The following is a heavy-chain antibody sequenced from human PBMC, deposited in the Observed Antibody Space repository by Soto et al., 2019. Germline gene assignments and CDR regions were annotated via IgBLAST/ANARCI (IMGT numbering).Heavy chain of an antibody. J-gene: IGHJ5*02. V-gene: IGHV1-46*03. CDR2: INANGGTT. CDR1: GYSFTTSY. Sequence: QVQLVQSGAEVKKPGASVKVSCKASGYSFTTSYMHWVRQAPGQGLEWMGIINANGGTTNYAQKFQGRVTMTRDTSTSTVYTELSSLRSDDTAVYFCARGLYGDEIDPWGQGTLVTVSS. CDR3: ARGLYGDEIDP. D-gene: IGHD4-17*01.